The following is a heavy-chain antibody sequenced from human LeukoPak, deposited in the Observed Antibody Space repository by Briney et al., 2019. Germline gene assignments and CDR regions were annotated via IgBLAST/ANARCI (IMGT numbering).Heavy chain of an antibody. J-gene: IGHJ4*02. Sequence: PGGSLRLSCAASGFTFSSYAMSWARQAPGKGLEWVGFIRSKSYGGTTEYAASVKGRFTISRDDSKSIAYLQMNSLKTEDTAVYYCSRAAAHLDYWGQGTLVTVSS. CDR3: SRAAAHLDY. V-gene: IGHV3-49*04. CDR2: IRSKSYGGTT. D-gene: IGHD6-25*01. CDR1: GFTFSSYA.